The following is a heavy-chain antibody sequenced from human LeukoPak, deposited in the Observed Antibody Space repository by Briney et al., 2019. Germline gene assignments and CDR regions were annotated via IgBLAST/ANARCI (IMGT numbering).Heavy chain of an antibody. J-gene: IGHJ4*02. Sequence: GGSLRLSCAASGFTFSSYSMNWVRQAPGKGLEWVSSISSSSYIYYADSVKGRFTISRDNAKNSLYLQMNSLRAEDTAVYYCARSIAAPEGQDYWGQGILVTVSS. CDR3: ARSIAAPEGQDY. D-gene: IGHD6-6*01. CDR2: ISSSSYI. CDR1: GFTFSSYS. V-gene: IGHV3-21*01.